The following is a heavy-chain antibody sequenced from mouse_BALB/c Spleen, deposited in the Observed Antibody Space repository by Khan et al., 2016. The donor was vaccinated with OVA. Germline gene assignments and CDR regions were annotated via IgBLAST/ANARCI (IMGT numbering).Heavy chain of an antibody. V-gene: IGHV2-3*01. CDR2: IWGDGST. J-gene: IGHJ4*01. D-gene: IGHD2-13*01. CDR1: GFSLTSYG. CDR3: VKWGDLYAMDY. Sequence: QVQLKESGPGLVAPSQSLSITCTVSGFSLTSYGVNWVRQPPGKGLEWLGVIWGDGSTNYHSALISRLSISKDNSMSQVFLKLNSLQTDDTATYYVVKWGDLYAMDYWGQGTSVTVSS.